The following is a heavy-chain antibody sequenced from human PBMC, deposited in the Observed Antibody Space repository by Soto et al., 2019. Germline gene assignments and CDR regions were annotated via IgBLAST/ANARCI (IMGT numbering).Heavy chain of an antibody. V-gene: IGHV3-15*01. Sequence: GGSLSLSCAASGITFTNAWMNWVRQVPGKGLEWVGRIKSKSFGETINYAAPVKGRFSISRDDSGNTLYLQMNSLKTEDTGVYYCATCGGDCYLNYWGQGTLVTVSS. D-gene: IGHD2-21*02. J-gene: IGHJ4*02. CDR1: GITFTNAW. CDR2: IKSKSFGETI. CDR3: ATCGGDCYLNY.